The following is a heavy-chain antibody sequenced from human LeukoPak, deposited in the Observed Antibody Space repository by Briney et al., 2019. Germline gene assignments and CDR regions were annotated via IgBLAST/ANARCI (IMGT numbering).Heavy chain of an antibody. D-gene: IGHD2-2*01. V-gene: IGHV1-2*02. CDR2: INPNSGGT. CDR3: ARDCSSTSCYSVP. Sequence: ASVKVSCKASGYTFTGYYMHWVRQAPGQGLEWMGWINPNSGGTSCAQKFQGRVTMTRDTSISTANMELSRLRSDDTAVYYCARDCSSTSCYSVPWGQGTLVTVSS. CDR1: GYTFTGYY. J-gene: IGHJ5*02.